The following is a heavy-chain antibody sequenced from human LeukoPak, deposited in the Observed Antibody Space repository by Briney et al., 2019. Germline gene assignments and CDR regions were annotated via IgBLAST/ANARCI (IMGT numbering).Heavy chain of an antibody. CDR3: ARAAAYDFWSGYYSTPLGYYYYMEV. Sequence: GGSLRLSCAASGFTFSSYSMNSVRQAPGKGLEWVSSISSSSSYIYYADSVKGRFTISRDNAKNSLYLQMNSLRAEDTAVYYCARAAAYDFWSGYYSTPLGYYYYMEVWGKGPTVTVSS. CDR1: GFTFSSYS. CDR2: ISSSSSYI. V-gene: IGHV3-21*01. J-gene: IGHJ6*03. D-gene: IGHD3-3*01.